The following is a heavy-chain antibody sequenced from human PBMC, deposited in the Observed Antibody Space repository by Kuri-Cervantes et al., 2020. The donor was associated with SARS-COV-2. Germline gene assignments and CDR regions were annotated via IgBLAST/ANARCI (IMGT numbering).Heavy chain of an antibody. J-gene: IGHJ4*02. CDR3: ARGGGYVDY. D-gene: IGHD3-16*01. CDR1: GGSISSSTW. Sequence: GSLRLSCAVSGGSISSSTWCSWVRQPPGKGLEWIGEIYHSGSTNYNSSLKSRVTISVDKSKHQFSLKLSSVTAADTAVYYCARGGGYVDYWGQGTLVTVSS. V-gene: IGHV4-4*02. CDR2: IYHSGST.